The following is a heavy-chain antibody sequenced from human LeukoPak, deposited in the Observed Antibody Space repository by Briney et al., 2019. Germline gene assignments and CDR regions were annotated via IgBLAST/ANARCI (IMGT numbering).Heavy chain of an antibody. CDR1: GYTFTSFG. CDR2: ISTYNGKT. Sequence: GASVKVSCKASGYTFTSFGISWVRQAPGQGLEGMGWISTYNGKTNYAQKLQGRVTMTTDTSTSTAYMELRSLRSDDTAVYYCARDFGGIAAARRTDIAAYWGQGTLVTVSS. CDR3: ARDFGGIAAARRTDIAAY. D-gene: IGHD6-13*01. J-gene: IGHJ4*02. V-gene: IGHV1-18*01.